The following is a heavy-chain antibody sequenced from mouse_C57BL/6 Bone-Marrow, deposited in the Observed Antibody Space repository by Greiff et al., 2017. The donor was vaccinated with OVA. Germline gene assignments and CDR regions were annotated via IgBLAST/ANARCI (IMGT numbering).Heavy chain of an antibody. CDR1: GYTFTSYW. CDR3: ARWIPPYSNDWYFDV. Sequence: QVQLQQPGAELVRPGTSVKLSCKASGYTFTSYWMHWVKQRPGQGLEWIGVIDPSDSYTNYNQKFKGKATLAVDTSSSTAYMQRGSLTSEDSAVYYCARWIPPYSNDWYFDVWGTGTTVTVSS. D-gene: IGHD2-5*01. CDR2: IDPSDSYT. V-gene: IGHV1-59*01. J-gene: IGHJ1*03.